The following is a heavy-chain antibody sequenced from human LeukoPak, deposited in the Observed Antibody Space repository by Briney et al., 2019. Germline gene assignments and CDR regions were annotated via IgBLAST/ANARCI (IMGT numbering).Heavy chain of an antibody. CDR1: GFTFSSYG. V-gene: IGHV3-30*03. Sequence: GRSLRLSCAASGFTFSSYGMHWVRQAPGKGLEWVAVISYDGSNKYYADSVKGRFTISRDNAKNTLYLQMNSLRAEDTAVYYCAREQGALDSWGQGTLVTVSS. J-gene: IGHJ4*02. CDR3: AREQGALDS. CDR2: ISYDGSNK.